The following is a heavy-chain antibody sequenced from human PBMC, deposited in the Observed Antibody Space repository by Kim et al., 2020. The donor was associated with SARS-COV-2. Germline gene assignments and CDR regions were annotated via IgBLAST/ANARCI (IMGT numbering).Heavy chain of an antibody. V-gene: IGHV5-51*01. Sequence: PSFQGPVTISADKSIRTAYLQWSSLKASDTAMYYCARLEDGIFFDYWGQGTLVTVSS. CDR3: ARLEDGIFFDY. J-gene: IGHJ4*02. D-gene: IGHD3-3*01.